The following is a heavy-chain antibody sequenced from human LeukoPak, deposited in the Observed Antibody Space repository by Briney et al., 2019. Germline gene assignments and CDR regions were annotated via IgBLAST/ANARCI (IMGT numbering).Heavy chain of an antibody. V-gene: IGHV1-69*05. D-gene: IGHD5-24*01. J-gene: IGHJ4*02. CDR3: ARMDGYNRIFDY. CDR1: GGTFSSYA. CDR2: IIPIFGTA. Sequence: SVKVSCKASGGTFSSYAISWVRQAPGQGLEWMGGIIPIFGTANYAQKFQGRVTITTDESTSTAYMELSSLRSEDTAVYHCARMDGYNRIFDYWGQGTLVTVSS.